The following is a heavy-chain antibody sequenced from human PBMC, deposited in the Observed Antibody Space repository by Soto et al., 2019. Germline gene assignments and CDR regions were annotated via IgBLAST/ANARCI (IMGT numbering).Heavy chain of an antibody. D-gene: IGHD5-18*01. CDR2: ISSSSSTI. Sequence: EVQLVESGGGLVQPGGSLRLSCAASGFTFSSYSMNWVRQAPGKGLEWVSYISSSSSTIYYADSVKGRFTIYRDNAKNSLYLQMNSLRDEDTAVYYCARDRDTAMVTAIHHWGQGTLVTVSS. V-gene: IGHV3-48*02. CDR3: ARDRDTAMVTAIHH. J-gene: IGHJ1*01. CDR1: GFTFSSYS.